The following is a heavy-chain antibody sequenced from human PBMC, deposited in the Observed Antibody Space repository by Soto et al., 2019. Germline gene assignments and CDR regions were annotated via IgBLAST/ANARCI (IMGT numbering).Heavy chain of an antibody. CDR2: INPSGGST. D-gene: IGHD3-3*01. V-gene: IGHV1-46*01. CDR1: GYTFTSYY. CDR3: ARDPHPYDFWSGYYSGSRRSWFDP. J-gene: IGHJ5*02. Sequence: ASVKVSCKASGYTFTSYYMHWVRQAPGQGLEWMGIINPSGGSTSYAQKFQGRVTMTRDTSTSTVYMELSSLRSEDTAVYYCARDPHPYDFWSGYYSGSRRSWFDPWG.